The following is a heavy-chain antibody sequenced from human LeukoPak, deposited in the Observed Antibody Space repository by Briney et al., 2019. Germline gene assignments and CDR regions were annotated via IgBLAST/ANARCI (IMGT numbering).Heavy chain of an antibody. CDR3: ARDRTTSWGSGSQPS. V-gene: IGHV3-48*04. J-gene: IGHJ4*02. CDR1: GFTFSSYS. D-gene: IGHD3-10*01. Sequence: PGGSLRLSCAASGFTFSSYSMNWVRQAPGKGLEWVSYISSSSSTIYYADSVKGRFTISRDNAKNSLYLQMNSLRAEDTAVYYCARDRTTSWGSGSQPSRGQGTLVTVSS. CDR2: ISSSSSTI.